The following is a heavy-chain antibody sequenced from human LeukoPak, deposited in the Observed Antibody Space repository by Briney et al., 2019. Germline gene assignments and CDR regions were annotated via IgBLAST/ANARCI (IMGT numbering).Heavy chain of an antibody. CDR1: GFTFSSYA. V-gene: IGHV3-33*06. Sequence: PGGSLRLSCAASGFTFSSYAMRWVRQAPGKGLEWVAAIWYDGSNKYYADSVKGRFTISRDNSKNTLYLQMNSLRAEDTAIYYCAKDAGVIVVLDYFVNWGQGTLVTVSS. D-gene: IGHD3-16*02. CDR2: IWYDGSNK. CDR3: AKDAGVIVVLDYFVN. J-gene: IGHJ4*02.